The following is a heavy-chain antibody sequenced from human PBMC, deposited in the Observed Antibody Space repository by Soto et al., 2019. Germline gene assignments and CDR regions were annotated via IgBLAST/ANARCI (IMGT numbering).Heavy chain of an antibody. D-gene: IGHD3-22*01. J-gene: IGHJ4*02. CDR3: ARDRDSSGLPPPLDY. Sequence: QVQLVQSGAEVKKPGSSVKVSCKASGGTFSSYTISWVRQAPGQGLEWMGRIIPILGIANYAQKFQGRVTITADKSTSTAYMELSSLRSEDTAVYYCARDRDSSGLPPPLDYWGQGTLVTVSS. CDR1: GGTFSSYT. V-gene: IGHV1-69*08. CDR2: IIPILGIA.